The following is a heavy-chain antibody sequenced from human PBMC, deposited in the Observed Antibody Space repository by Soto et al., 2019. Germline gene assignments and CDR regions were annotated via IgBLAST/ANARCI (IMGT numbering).Heavy chain of an antibody. CDR3: TTPGVTSPYYYYYGMDV. D-gene: IGHD2-2*01. Sequence: GGSLRLSCAASGFTFSNAWMSWVRHAPGKGLEWVGRIKSKTDGGTTDYAAPVKGRLTISRDDSKNTLYLQMNSLKTEDTAVYYCTTPGVTSPYYYYYGMDVWGQGTTVTVSS. CDR2: IKSKTDGGTT. J-gene: IGHJ6*02. V-gene: IGHV3-15*01. CDR1: GFTFSNAW.